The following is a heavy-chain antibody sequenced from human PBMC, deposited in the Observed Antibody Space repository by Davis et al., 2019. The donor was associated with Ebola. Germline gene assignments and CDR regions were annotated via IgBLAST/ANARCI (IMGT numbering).Heavy chain of an antibody. V-gene: IGHV3-30*18. D-gene: IGHD3-22*01. Sequence: GESLKISCAASGFTLSSYGMHWVRQAPGKGLEWVAVISYDGSNKYYADSVRGRFTISRDNSQNTLYLQMSSLRTEDTAVYYCVKRPSDSGGNYYEGYFDHWGLGTLVIVSS. J-gene: IGHJ4*02. CDR1: GFTLSSYG. CDR2: ISYDGSNK. CDR3: VKRPSDSGGNYYEGYFDH.